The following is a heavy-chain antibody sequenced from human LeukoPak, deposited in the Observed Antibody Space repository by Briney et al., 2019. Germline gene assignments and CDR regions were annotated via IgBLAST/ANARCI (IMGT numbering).Heavy chain of an antibody. J-gene: IGHJ4*02. V-gene: IGHV3-21*01. D-gene: IGHD4-11*01. CDR3: AKEDYSSSFDY. Sequence: GGSLRLSCAASGFTFSSYSMNWVRQAPGKGLEWVSSISSRNSFIHYTDSVKGRFTISRDNSKNTLYLQMNSLRAEDTAVYYCAKEDYSSSFDYWGQGTLVTVSS. CDR1: GFTFSSYS. CDR2: ISSRNSFI.